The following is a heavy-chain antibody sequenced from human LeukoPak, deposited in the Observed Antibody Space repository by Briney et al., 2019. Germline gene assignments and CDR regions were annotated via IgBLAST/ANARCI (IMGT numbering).Heavy chain of an antibody. CDR1: GFTFSSYG. J-gene: IGHJ4*02. Sequence: PGGSLRLSCAASGFTFSSYGMHWVRQAPGKGLEWVAVIWYDGSNKYYADSVKGRFTIFRDNSKNTLYLQMNSLRAEDTAVYCCARDSVMVRVFDYWGQGTLVTVSS. CDR2: IWYDGSNK. V-gene: IGHV3-33*01. D-gene: IGHD3-10*01. CDR3: ARDSVMVRVFDY.